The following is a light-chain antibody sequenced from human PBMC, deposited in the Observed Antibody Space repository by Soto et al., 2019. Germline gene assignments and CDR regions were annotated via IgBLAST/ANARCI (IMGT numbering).Light chain of an antibody. V-gene: IGKV1-5*01. J-gene: IGKJ5*01. CDR3: QQRSNWPSIT. CDR2: DAS. Sequence: DIQMTQSPSTLSASVGDRVTLTCRASQSISGWLAWYQQKPGKAPKLLIYDASTLESGVPSRFSGSGSGTEFTLTISSLEPEDFAVYYCQQRSNWPSITFGQGTRLEI. CDR1: QSISGW.